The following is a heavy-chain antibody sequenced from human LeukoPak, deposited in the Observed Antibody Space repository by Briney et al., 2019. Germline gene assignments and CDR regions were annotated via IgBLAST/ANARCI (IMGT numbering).Heavy chain of an antibody. CDR1: GGSISSYY. CDR2: IYTSGNT. V-gene: IGHV4-4*07. D-gene: IGHD2-21*02. J-gene: IGHJ5*02. CDR3: ARATVVVTAIRSGWFDP. Sequence: SETLSLTCTVPGGSISSYYWSWIRQPAGKGLEWIGRIYTSGNTNYNPSLKSRVTMSVDTSKNQFSLKLSSVTAADTAVYYCARATVVVTAIRSGWFDPWGQGTLVTVSS.